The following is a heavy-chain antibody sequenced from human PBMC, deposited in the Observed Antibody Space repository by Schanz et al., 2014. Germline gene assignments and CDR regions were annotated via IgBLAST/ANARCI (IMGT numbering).Heavy chain of an antibody. D-gene: IGHD3-10*01. CDR1: GYTFTSYD. V-gene: IGHV1-18*01. J-gene: IGHJ6*04. CDR3: VRDAGWAFGDYHGMDV. CDR2: ISVYHGHT. Sequence: QVQLVQSGAEVKKPGASVKVSCKASGYTFTSYDINWVRQAPGQGLEWMGWISVYHGHTNYAEKVHGRVTMTTDTSTSTAYMELRSLISDDTAVYYCVRDAGWAFGDYHGMDVWGKGTTVTVSS.